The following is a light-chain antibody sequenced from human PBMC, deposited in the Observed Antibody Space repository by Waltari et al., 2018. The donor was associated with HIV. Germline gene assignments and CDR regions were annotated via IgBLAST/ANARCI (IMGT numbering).Light chain of an antibody. J-gene: IGLJ2*01. CDR3: GTWDSSLSAGGV. V-gene: IGLV1-51*01. CDR2: DNN. CDR1: SSNIGNNY. Sequence: SSNIGNNYLSRYQQLPGTAPKLLIYDNNKRPSGIPDRFSGSKSGTSATLGITGLQTGDEADYYCGTWDSSLSAGGVFGGGTKLTVL.